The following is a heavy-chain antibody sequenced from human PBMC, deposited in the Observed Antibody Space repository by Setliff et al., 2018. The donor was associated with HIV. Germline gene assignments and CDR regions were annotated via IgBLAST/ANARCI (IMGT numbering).Heavy chain of an antibody. D-gene: IGHD2-15*01. J-gene: IGHJ4*02. V-gene: IGHV3-23*01. CDR3: ARDDWTCSDGTCFPITLDY. Sequence: GGSLRLSCAASGFRFSIYATSWVRQAPGKGMEWVSAISRTGGSTYYADSMRGRFTISRDNSKNTLYLQMNSLRAEDTAVYYCARDDWTCSDGTCFPITLDYWGQGTLVTVSS. CDR2: ISRTGGST. CDR1: GFRFSIYA.